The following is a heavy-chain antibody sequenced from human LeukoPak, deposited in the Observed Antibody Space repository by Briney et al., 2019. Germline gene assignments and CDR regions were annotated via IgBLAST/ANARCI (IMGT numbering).Heavy chain of an antibody. V-gene: IGHV1-8*03. D-gene: IGHD2-2*01. CDR2: MNPNSGNT. CDR3: ARGAPVNWFDP. CDR1: GYTLTSYD. J-gene: IGHJ5*02. Sequence: ASVKVSCKASGYTLTSYDINWVRQATGQGLEWMGWMNPNSGNTGYAQKFQGRVTITRNTSISTAYMELSSLRSEDTAVYYCARGAPVNWFDPWGQGTLVTVSS.